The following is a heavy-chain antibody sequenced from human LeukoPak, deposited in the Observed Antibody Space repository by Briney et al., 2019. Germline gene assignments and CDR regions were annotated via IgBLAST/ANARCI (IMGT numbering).Heavy chain of an antibody. D-gene: IGHD3-10*01. CDR3: ARGFYYGSGRLRPVYYYYYYYMDV. CDR2: MNPNSGNT. CDR1: GHTFTSYD. Sequence: ASVKVSCKASGHTFTSYDINWVRQATGQGLEWMGWMNPNSGNTGYAQKFQGRVTMTRNTSISTAYMELSSLRSEDTAVYYCARGFYYGSGRLRPVYYYYYYYMDVWGKGTTVTVSS. J-gene: IGHJ6*03. V-gene: IGHV1-8*01.